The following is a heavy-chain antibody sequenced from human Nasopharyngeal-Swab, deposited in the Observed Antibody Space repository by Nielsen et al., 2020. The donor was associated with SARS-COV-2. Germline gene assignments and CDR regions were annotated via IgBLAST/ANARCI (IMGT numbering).Heavy chain of an antibody. Sequence: GESLKISCAASGFTFSSYAMSWVRQAPGKGLEWVSAISGSGGSTYYADSVKGRFTISRDNSKNTLYLQMNSLRAEDTAVYYCAEGSTYGGAVTTIDFDYWGQGTLVTVSS. CDR2: ISGSGGST. CDR1: GFTFSSYA. V-gene: IGHV3-23*01. J-gene: IGHJ4*02. D-gene: IGHD2-21*02. CDR3: AEGSTYGGAVTTIDFDY.